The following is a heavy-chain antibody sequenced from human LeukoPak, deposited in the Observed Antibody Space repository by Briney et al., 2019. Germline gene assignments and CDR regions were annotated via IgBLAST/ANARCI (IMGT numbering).Heavy chain of an antibody. V-gene: IGHV3-20*04. CDR1: GFTVSSNY. Sequence: PGGSLRLSCAASGFTVSSNYMSWVRQAPGKGLEWVATIDWNGDNTAYADSVKGRFTISRDNAKNSLYLQMNSLRAEDTALYYCASDVTLIVTFIGDAFDIWGQGTMVTVSS. CDR3: ASDVTLIVTFIGDAFDI. CDR2: IDWNGDNT. J-gene: IGHJ3*02. D-gene: IGHD3-22*01.